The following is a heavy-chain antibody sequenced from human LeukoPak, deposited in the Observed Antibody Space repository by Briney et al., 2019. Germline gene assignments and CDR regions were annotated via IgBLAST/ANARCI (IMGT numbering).Heavy chain of an antibody. CDR1: GGSISSSSYY. CDR3: ARHKSLRIGRIWGVLNWFDP. D-gene: IGHD3-10*01. CDR2: IYYSGNS. Sequence: KPSETLSLTCTVSGGSISSSSYYWGWIRQPPGKGLEWIGTIYYSGNSYYNPSLKSRLSISVDTSMNQFSLRVSSVTAADTAVYYCARHKSLRIGRIWGVLNWFDPWGQGTLVTVSS. V-gene: IGHV4-39*01. J-gene: IGHJ5*02.